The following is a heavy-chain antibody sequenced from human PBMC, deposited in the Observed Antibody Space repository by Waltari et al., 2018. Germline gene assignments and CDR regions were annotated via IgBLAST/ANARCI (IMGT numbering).Heavy chain of an antibody. D-gene: IGHD3-10*01. CDR1: GLSFSSYF. CDR2: ISRSSSYI. Sequence: EVQLVESGGGLVKPGGSLRLSCAASGLSFSSYFINWFRQAPGKGLGLVSSISRSSSYIYYTDSVRGRFTISRDNAKISLSLQMNSLRAEDTAVYYCARVASPMVRGLHFDYCGQGALVTVSS. J-gene: IGHJ4*02. CDR3: ARVASPMVRGLHFDY. V-gene: IGHV3-21*01.